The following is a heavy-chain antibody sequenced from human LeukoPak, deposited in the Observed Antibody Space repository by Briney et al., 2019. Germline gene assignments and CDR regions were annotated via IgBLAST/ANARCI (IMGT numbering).Heavy chain of an antibody. CDR3: ASLSGGGYYYYYMDV. V-gene: IGHV3-20*04. D-gene: IGHD3-16*01. J-gene: IGHJ6*03. Sequence: PGGSLRLSCAASGSTFDDYGMSWVRQAPGKGLEWVSGINWNGGSTGYADSVKGRFTISRDNAKNSLYLQMNSLRAEDTALYYCASLSGGGYYYYYMDVWGKGTTVTVSS. CDR1: GSTFDDYG. CDR2: INWNGGST.